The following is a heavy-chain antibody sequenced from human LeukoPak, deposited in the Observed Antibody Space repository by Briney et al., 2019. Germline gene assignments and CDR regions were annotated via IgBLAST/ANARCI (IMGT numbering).Heavy chain of an antibody. Sequence: GGSLRLSCAASGFTFSSYAMSWVRQAPGKGLEWVSAISGSGDSTCYADSAKGRFTISRDNANNSLYLQMNSLRAEDTAVYYCASQRKRSTRDGYTPYYWGQGTLVTVSS. V-gene: IGHV3-23*01. J-gene: IGHJ4*02. D-gene: IGHD5-24*01. CDR2: ISGSGDST. CDR3: ASQRKRSTRDGYTPYY. CDR1: GFTFSSYA.